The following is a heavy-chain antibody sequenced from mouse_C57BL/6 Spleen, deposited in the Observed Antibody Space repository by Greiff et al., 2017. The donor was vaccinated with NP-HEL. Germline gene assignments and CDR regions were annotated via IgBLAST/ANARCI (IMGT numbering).Heavy chain of an antibody. CDR3: ARVRAAQATRAMDY. CDR2: IYPGDGDT. D-gene: IGHD3-2*02. V-gene: IGHV1-82*01. CDR1: GYAFSSSW. J-gene: IGHJ4*01. Sequence: VQLQQSGPELVKPGASVKISCKASGYAFSSSWMNWVKQRPGKGLEWIGRIYPGDGDTNYNGKFKGKATLTADKSSSTAYMQLSSLTSDDSAVYFCARVRAAQATRAMDYWGQGTSVTVSS.